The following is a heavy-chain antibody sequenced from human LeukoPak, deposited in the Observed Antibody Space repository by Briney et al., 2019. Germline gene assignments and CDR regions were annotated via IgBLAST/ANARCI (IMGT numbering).Heavy chain of an antibody. CDR1: GDSVSSNSAA. D-gene: IGHD6-19*01. V-gene: IGHV6-1*01. Sequence: SQTLSLTCAISGDSVSSNSAAWNWIRQSPSRGLEWLGRTYYRSKWYNDYAVSVKSRITINPDTSKNQFSLQLNSVTPEDTAVYYCARSLLGAVAGTIAYFDYWGQGTLVTVS. CDR2: TYYRSKWYN. CDR3: ARSLLGAVAGTIAYFDY. J-gene: IGHJ4*02.